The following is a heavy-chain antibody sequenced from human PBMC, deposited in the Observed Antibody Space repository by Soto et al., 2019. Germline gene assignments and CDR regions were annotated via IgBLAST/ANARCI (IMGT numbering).Heavy chain of an antibody. D-gene: IGHD2-2*01. CDR1: GFTFSSYA. J-gene: IGHJ5*02. V-gene: IGHV3-23*01. CDR3: AKPPRLGYCSSTSCSDWFDP. CDR2: ISGSGGST. Sequence: LRLSCAASGFTFSSYAMSWVRQAPGKGLEWVSAISGSGGSTYYADSVKGRFTISRDNSKNTLYLQMNSLRAEDTAVYYCAKPPRLGYCSSTSCSDWFDPWGQGTLVTVS.